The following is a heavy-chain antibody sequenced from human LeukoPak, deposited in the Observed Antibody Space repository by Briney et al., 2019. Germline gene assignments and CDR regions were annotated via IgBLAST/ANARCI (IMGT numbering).Heavy chain of an antibody. CDR1: GGSFSGHY. J-gene: IGHJ6*02. V-gene: IGHV4-34*01. CDR3: ARDMEWWPHYYYYGMDV. CDR2: INHSGST. Sequence: SETLSLTCAVYGGSFSGHYWSWIRQPPGKGLEWIGEINHSGSTNYNLSLKSRVTISVDTSKNQFSLKLSSVTAADTAVYYCARDMEWWPHYYYYGMDVWGQGTTVTVSS. D-gene: IGHD3-3*01.